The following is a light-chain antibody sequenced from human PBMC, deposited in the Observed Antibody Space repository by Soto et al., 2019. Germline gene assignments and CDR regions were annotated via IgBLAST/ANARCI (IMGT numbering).Light chain of an antibody. Sequence: EIVVTQSPATLSASPGERVTLSCRASQFVSRMLAWYQQRLGQVPRLLIYDTSTRAPGISARFSGSGSGTEFTLTISSLKSEDFAVYYCQEYIHWPPGMFGPGTTVDIK. CDR3: QEYIHWPPGM. V-gene: IGKV3-15*01. CDR2: DTS. CDR1: QFVSRM. J-gene: IGKJ1*01.